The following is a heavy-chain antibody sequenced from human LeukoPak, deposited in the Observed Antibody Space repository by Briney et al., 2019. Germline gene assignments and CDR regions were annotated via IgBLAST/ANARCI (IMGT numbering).Heavy chain of an antibody. CDR1: GFTFSDDW. V-gene: IGHV3-7*03. CDR3: ARGLRWPDF. D-gene: IGHD4-23*01. CDR2: INQFGSVR. J-gene: IGHJ4*02. Sequence: GGSLRLSCEAYGFTFSDDWMNWVRQAPGKGLECVANINQFGSVRYYMDSVKGRFTISRDNSKNSLSHQMNSLRADDTAVYFCARGLRWPDFGGQGTLVTVSS.